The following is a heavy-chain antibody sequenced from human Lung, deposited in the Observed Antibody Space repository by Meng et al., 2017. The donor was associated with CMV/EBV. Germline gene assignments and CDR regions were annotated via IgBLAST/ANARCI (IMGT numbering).Heavy chain of an antibody. D-gene: IGHD3-22*01. CDR1: GYTFSDYY. CDR2: INPNSGGT. J-gene: IGHJ4*02. V-gene: IGHV1-2*02. CDR3: AREDYHDSTSYQDFDY. Sequence: ASVKVSCKVSGYTFSDYYMHWVRQAPGQGLEWMGWINPNSGGTNYAQKFQGRVTMTRDTSISTAYMELSRLRFDDTAVYYCAREDYHDSTSYQDFDYWGQGTXVTVSS.